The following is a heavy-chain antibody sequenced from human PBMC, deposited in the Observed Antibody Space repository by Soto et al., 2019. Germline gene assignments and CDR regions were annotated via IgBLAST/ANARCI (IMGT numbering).Heavy chain of an antibody. V-gene: IGHV1-18*01. CDR3: ARAPTIFGVVMDHSYGMDV. CDR1: GYTFTSYG. D-gene: IGHD3-3*01. CDR2: ISAYNGNT. J-gene: IGHJ6*02. Sequence: QVQLVQSGAEVKKPGASVKVSCKASGYTFTSYGISWVRQAPGQGLEWMGWISAYNGNTNYAQKLQGRVTMTTCTSTSTAYMELRSLRSDDTAVYYCARAPTIFGVVMDHSYGMDVWGQGTTVTVSS.